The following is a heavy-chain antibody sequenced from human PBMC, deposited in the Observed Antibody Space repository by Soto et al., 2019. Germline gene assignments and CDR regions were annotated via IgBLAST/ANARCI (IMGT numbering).Heavy chain of an antibody. CDR1: GFTFSSYE. D-gene: IGHD3-10*01. Sequence: PGGSLRLSCAASGFTFSSYEMNWVRQAPGKGLEWVSYISSSGSTIYYADSVKGRSTISRDNAKNSLYLQMNSLRAEDTAVYYCARDLVVRGVIIAAWGQGTLVTVS. V-gene: IGHV3-48*03. CDR3: ARDLVVRGVIIAA. J-gene: IGHJ5*02. CDR2: ISSSGSTI.